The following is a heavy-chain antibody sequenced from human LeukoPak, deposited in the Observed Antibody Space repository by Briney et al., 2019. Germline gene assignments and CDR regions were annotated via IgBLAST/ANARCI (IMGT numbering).Heavy chain of an antibody. CDR1: GFTFSDAW. J-gene: IGHJ4*02. D-gene: IGHD5-18*01. CDR2: VSGSGGST. Sequence: PGGSLRLSCAASGFTFSDAWMNWVRQAPGKGLEWLSGVSGSGGSTSYADSVKGRFTISRDNSKNTLYLQMNSLRAEDTAVYYCAKHSGYSHGASDYWGQGTLVTVSS. CDR3: AKHSGYSHGASDY. V-gene: IGHV3-23*01.